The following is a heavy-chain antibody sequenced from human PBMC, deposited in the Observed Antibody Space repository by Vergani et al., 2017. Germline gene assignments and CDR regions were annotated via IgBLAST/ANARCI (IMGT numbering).Heavy chain of an antibody. Sequence: QVQLVESGGGLVKPGGSLRLSCAASGFTFSDYYMSWIRQAPGKGLEWVSYISSSGSTIYYADSVKGRFTISGDNAKNSLYLQRNSRRAEDTAVYYCAIGGGEGMIVEDAFDIWGQGTMVTVSS. CDR3: AIGGGEGMIVEDAFDI. CDR1: GFTFSDYY. V-gene: IGHV3-11*01. D-gene: IGHD3-22*01. J-gene: IGHJ3*02. CDR2: ISSSGSTI.